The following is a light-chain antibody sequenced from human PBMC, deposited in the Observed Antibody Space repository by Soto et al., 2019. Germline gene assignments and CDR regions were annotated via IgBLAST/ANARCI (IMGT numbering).Light chain of an antibody. CDR3: SSYTSSSTLV. V-gene: IGLV2-14*02. CDR1: SSDVGSYDL. Sequence: QSALTQPASVSGSPGQSITISCTGTSSDVGSYDLVSWYQQHPGKAPKLMIYGGIERPSGVSSRFSGSKSGNTASLTISGLQPEDEADYYCSSYTSSSTLVFGGGTKLTVL. J-gene: IGLJ2*01. CDR2: GGI.